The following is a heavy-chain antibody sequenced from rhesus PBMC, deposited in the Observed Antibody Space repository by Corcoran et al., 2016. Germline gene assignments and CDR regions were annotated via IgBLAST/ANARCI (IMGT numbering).Heavy chain of an antibody. J-gene: IGHJ4*01. CDR1: GYSISSGSG. CDR3: ARERYSGYSHFDY. V-gene: IGHV4-127*01. Sequence: QVQLQESGPGLVKPSETLSRTCAVSGYSISSGSGWSWIRQPPGKGLEWIGYSGGSSGSTNYNPSLKSRVTISKDTSKNQFSLKLSSVTAADTAVYYCARERYSGYSHFDYWGQGVLVTVSS. CDR2: SGGSSGST. D-gene: IGHD5-24*01.